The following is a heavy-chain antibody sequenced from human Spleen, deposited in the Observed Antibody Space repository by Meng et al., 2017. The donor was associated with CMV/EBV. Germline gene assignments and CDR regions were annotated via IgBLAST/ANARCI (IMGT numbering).Heavy chain of an antibody. Sequence: GESLKISCAASGFTFSSYAMSWVRQAPGKGLEWVSGITGSGDKTYYADSVKGRCTISGDNSKNTLYLQMNGLRAEDTAVYYCASLDAFDIWGQGTMVTVSS. CDR2: ITGSGDKT. CDR3: ASLDAFDI. CDR1: GFTFSSYA. V-gene: IGHV3-23*01. J-gene: IGHJ3*02.